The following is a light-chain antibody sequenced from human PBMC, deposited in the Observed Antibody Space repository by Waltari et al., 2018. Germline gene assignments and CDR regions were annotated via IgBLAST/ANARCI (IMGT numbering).Light chain of an antibody. CDR1: QSVSGN. V-gene: IGKV3D-15*01. J-gene: IGKJ5*01. CDR2: GAS. Sequence: EIVMTQSPATLSVSPGERATLSCRARQSVSGNLAWYQQTPGQAPRLLIYGASTRATGIPARFRGSASGTEFTLTISSLQSEDSAVYYCQQYYDWRRVTFGQGTRLEIK. CDR3: QQYYDWRRVT.